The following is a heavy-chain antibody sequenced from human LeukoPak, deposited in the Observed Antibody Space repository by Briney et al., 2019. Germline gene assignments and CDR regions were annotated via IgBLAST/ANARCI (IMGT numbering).Heavy chain of an antibody. V-gene: IGHV1-69*13. CDR3: ATYCSSANCYIWGYYFDY. J-gene: IGHJ4*02. CDR1: GGTFSSYA. CDR2: IIPISGTT. Sequence: GALVKVSCKASGGTFSSYAISWVRQAPGQGLEWMGGIIPISGTTNYAQKFQGRVTITADESTSTAYMELSSLRSEDTAMYYCATYCSSANCYIWGYYFDYWGQGTLVTISS. D-gene: IGHD2-2*01.